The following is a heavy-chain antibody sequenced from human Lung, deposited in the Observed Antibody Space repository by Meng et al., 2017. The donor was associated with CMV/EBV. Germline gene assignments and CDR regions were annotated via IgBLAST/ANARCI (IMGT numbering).Heavy chain of an antibody. D-gene: IGHD3-3*01. V-gene: IGHV3-7*01. CDR2: IKEDGSEK. J-gene: IGHJ4*02. Sequence: GGSLRLSCAASEFSFSNYWMSWVRQAPGKGLEWVANIKEDGSEKYYVDSVKGRFTISRDNAKNSLYLQMNSLRADDTAMYYCARLPVDTTFFIQECYCDYWGQGTXVTVYS. CDR1: EFSFSNYW. CDR3: ARLPVDTTFFIQECYCDY.